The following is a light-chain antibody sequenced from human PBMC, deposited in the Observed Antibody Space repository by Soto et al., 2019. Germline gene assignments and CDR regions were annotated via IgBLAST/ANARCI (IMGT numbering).Light chain of an antibody. V-gene: IGKV3-15*01. J-gene: IGKJ4*01. Sequence: EIVLTQSPATLSVSPGERATLSCRASQSVGNNFAWYPQKPGQAARLLIFATSTRATGVPARFSGSGSGTEFTITIGGLQSEDFAVYYCQQYGDWPLTFGGGAKVVIE. CDR2: ATS. CDR1: QSVGNN. CDR3: QQYGDWPLT.